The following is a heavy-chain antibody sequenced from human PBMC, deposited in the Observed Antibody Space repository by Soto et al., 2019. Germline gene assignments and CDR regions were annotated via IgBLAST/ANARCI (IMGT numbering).Heavy chain of an antibody. Sequence: LTWTVSEGTSGNYCCRWIRQQPGKGLEWIGYIYYIGSTNYNPSLKSRVTISVDTSKNQFSLKLSSVTAADTAVYYCARHSSGYYNRHFDYWGQGTLVTVSS. V-gene: IGHV4-59*08. J-gene: IGHJ4*02. D-gene: IGHD3-22*01. CDR2: IYYIGST. CDR3: ARHSSGYYNRHFDY. CDR1: EGTSGNYC.